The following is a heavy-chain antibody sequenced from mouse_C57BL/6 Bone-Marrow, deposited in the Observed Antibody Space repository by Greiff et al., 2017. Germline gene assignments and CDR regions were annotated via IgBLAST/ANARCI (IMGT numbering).Heavy chain of an antibody. V-gene: IGHV1-59*01. D-gene: IGHD2-12*01. CDR2: IDPSDSYT. Sequence: QVQLQQPGAELVRPGTSVKLSCKASGYTFTSYWMHWVKQRPGQGLEWIGVIDPSDSYTNSNQKFKGKATLTVDTSSSTAYMQLSSLTSEDSAVYYCARWGYSFYAMDYWGQGTSGTVSS. CDR1: GYTFTSYW. J-gene: IGHJ4*01. CDR3: ARWGYSFYAMDY.